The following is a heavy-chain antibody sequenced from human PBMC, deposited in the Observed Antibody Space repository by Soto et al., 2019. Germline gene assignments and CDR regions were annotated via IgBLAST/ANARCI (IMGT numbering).Heavy chain of an antibody. J-gene: IGHJ4*02. CDR1: GASFSGYY. CDR2: IHHSGST. D-gene: IGHD6-6*01. Sequence: PSETLSLTCSVYGASFSGYYWSWIRQSPGKGLEWIGGIHHSGSTHYNPSLKSRLTFSIDESQSQFYMMLTSVTAADTALYFCARGHSTSGYDSWGQGSLVTVSS. V-gene: IGHV4-34*01. CDR3: ARGHSTSGYDS.